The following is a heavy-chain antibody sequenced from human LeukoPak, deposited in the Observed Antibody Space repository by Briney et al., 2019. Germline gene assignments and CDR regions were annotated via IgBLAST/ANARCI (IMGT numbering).Heavy chain of an antibody. J-gene: IGHJ6*03. Sequence: SETLSLTRIVSGGSISSSNYYWGWIRQSPGKGLEWIGSIYSRGSTYYNPSLKSRVIVSSDMSKNQFSLMLNSVTAADTAVYYCASLGAYSSSWRYYYYYMDVWGKGTTVTVSS. V-gene: IGHV4-39*07. CDR2: IYSRGST. D-gene: IGHD6-13*01. CDR1: GGSISSSNYY. CDR3: ASLGAYSSSWRYYYYYMDV.